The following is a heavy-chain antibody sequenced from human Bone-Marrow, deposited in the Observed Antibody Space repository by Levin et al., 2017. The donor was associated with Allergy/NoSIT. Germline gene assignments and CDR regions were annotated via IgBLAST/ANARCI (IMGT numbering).Heavy chain of an antibody. CDR3: ARNRIIVSGGNDYYYGMDV. CDR2: INYRGVT. V-gene: IGHV4-61*01. CDR1: GGSVSSGTYY. D-gene: IGHD5/OR15-5a*01. Sequence: SETLSLTCSVSGGSVSSGTYYWSWIRRPPGTGLEWIGYINYRGVTKYNPSLKSRVTISVDTSKNEFSLKVTSVTAADTAVYYCARNRIIVSGGNDYYYGMDVWGQGTTVTVPS. J-gene: IGHJ6*02.